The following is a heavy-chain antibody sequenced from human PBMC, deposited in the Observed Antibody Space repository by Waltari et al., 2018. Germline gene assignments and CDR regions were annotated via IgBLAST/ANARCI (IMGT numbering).Heavy chain of an antibody. D-gene: IGHD6-13*01. CDR1: GLSPSGYW. J-gene: IGHJ6*02. CDR2: ISSDGIST. Sequence: EVQLVESGGGLVQPGGSLRLACAASGLSPSGYWLHWARQVPGRGLVWVSRISSDGISTTYADSVKGRFSIFRDNAKNTLYLHMNSLRADDTAVYFCSRGSGQLGYIMDVWGQGTTVTV. V-gene: IGHV3-74*01. CDR3: SRGSGQLGYIMDV.